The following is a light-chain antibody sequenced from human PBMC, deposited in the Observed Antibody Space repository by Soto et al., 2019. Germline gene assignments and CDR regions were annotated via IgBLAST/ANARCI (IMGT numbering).Light chain of an antibody. CDR1: SSDVGSYNL. Sequence: QSALTQPASVSGSPGQSITISCTGTSSDVGSYNLVSWYQQHPGKAPKLIIYEGTKRPSGVSNRFSGSKSGNTASLTISGLQAEDEADYYCCSYAGSVTYVFGTGTKLTVL. CDR2: EGT. CDR3: CSYAGSVTYV. V-gene: IGLV2-23*01. J-gene: IGLJ1*01.